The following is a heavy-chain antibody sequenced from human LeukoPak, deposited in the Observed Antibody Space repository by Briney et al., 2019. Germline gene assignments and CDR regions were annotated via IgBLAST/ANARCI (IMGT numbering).Heavy chain of an antibody. V-gene: IGHV3-30*03. D-gene: IGHD6-19*01. J-gene: IGHJ4*02. CDR3: AREATWGQWYFDH. CDR1: GFSFSNHG. CDR2: IAKDGGAK. Sequence: GGSLRLSCVASGFSFSNHGMHWVRQDPGKGLEWVSVIAKDGGAKFYADSVKGRFTLSRDNSKDMFFLQMNFLTVEDTAIYYCAREATWGQWYFDHWGQGTPVIVSS.